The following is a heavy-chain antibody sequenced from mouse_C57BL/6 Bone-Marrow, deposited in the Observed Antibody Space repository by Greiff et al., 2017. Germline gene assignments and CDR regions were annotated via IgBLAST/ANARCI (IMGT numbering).Heavy chain of an antibody. CDR2: INPGSGGT. CDR1: GYAFTNYL. V-gene: IGHV1-54*01. J-gene: IGHJ3*01. Sequence: VQLQQSGAELVRPGTSVKVSCKASGYAFTNYLKEWVKQRPGQGLEWIGVINPGSGGTNYNEKFKGKATLTADKSSSTAYMQLSSLTSEDSAVYFCARGGFAYWGQGTLVTVSA. CDR3: ARGGFAY.